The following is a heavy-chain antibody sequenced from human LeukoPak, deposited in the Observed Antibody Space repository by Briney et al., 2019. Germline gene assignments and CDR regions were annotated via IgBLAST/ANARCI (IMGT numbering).Heavy chain of an antibody. V-gene: IGHV3-23*01. Sequence: GGSLRLSCAASGFTFSGYSMSWVRQTPGKGLDWVSAISGSDGSTYYANSVKGRFHISRDDSKNTVYLQMNSLRAEDTAVYYCAEVGSTITTVNWFDPWGQGTLVTVSS. D-gene: IGHD4-11*01. CDR1: GFTFSGYS. CDR3: AEVGSTITTVNWFDP. CDR2: ISGSDGST. J-gene: IGHJ5*02.